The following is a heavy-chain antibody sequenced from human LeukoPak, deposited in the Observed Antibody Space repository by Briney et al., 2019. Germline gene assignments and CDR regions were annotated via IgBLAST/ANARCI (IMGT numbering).Heavy chain of an antibody. D-gene: IGHD6-13*01. J-gene: IGHJ4*02. CDR2: INPNSGGT. CDR1: GYTFTGYY. CDR3: ARGSSSSWSHFDY. Sequence: APVKVSCKASGYTFTGYYMHWVRQAPGQGPEWMGRINPNSGGTNYAQKFQGRVTMTRDTSISTAYMELSRLRSDDTAVYYCARGSSSSWSHFDYWGQGTLVTVSS. V-gene: IGHV1-2*06.